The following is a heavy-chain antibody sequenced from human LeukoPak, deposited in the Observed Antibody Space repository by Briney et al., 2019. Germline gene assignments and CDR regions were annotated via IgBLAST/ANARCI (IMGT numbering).Heavy chain of an antibody. CDR3: ARSSMPYCGGDCYFDY. V-gene: IGHV3-53*01. Sequence: GGSLRLSCAASTFIVSSSHMTWVRQTPGKGLEWVSVVYSSGSTFYADSVKGRFTISRDNSRNTLYLQMNSLRAEDTAVYYCARSSMPYCGGDCYFDYWGQGTLVTVSS. D-gene: IGHD2-21*02. CDR1: TFIVSSSH. J-gene: IGHJ4*02. CDR2: VYSSGST.